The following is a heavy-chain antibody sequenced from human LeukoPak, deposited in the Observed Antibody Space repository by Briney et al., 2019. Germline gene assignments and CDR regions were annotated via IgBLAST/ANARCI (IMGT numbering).Heavy chain of an antibody. V-gene: IGHV1-24*01. CDR2: FDPEDGET. D-gene: IGHD6-13*01. CDR1: GYTLTELS. Sequence: GASVKVSCKVSGYTLTELSMHWVRQAPGKGLEWMGGFDPEDGETIYAQKFQGRVTMTEDTSTDTAYMELSSLRSEDTAVYYCATYYHIPIAAAGLPVYWGQGTLVTVSS. CDR3: ATYYHIPIAAAGLPVY. J-gene: IGHJ4*02.